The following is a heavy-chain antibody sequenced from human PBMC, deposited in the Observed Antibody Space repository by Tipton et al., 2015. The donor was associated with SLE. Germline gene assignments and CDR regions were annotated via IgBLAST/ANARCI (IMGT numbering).Heavy chain of an antibody. J-gene: IGHJ4*02. CDR3: AIDNWKERAIDS. V-gene: IGHV3-48*03. D-gene: IGHD1-20*01. CDR2: ISSSGSTI. CDR1: GFTFSSYE. Sequence: GSLRLSCAASGFTFSSYEMNWVRQAPGKGLEWVSYISSSGSTIYYADSVKGRFTISRDISKNTLYLQMNNLRAEDTAIYYCAIDNWKERAIDSWGQGTLVTVSS.